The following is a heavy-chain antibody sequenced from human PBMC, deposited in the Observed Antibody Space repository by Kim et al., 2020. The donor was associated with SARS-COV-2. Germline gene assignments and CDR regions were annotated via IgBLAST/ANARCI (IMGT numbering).Heavy chain of an antibody. CDR3: ARFYSNYELDGMDV. D-gene: IGHD4-4*01. Sequence: PALKRRVTISGDTSKNQFSRKLSSVTAADTAVYYCARFYSNYELDGMDVWGQGTTVTVSS. V-gene: IGHV4-34*01. J-gene: IGHJ6*02.